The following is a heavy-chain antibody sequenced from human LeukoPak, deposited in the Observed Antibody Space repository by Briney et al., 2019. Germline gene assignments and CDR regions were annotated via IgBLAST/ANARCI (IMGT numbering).Heavy chain of an antibody. V-gene: IGHV1-2*02. D-gene: IGHD2-2*01. CDR2: INPNSGGT. Sequence: ASVKVSCKASGYTFTAYYMHWVRQAPGQGLEWMGWINPNSGGTTYAQKFQGRVTMTRDTSISTAYMELSRLRSDATAVYYCARAFGGLPAATDDYYYVMDVWGRGTTVTVSS. CDR3: ARAFGGLPAATDDYYYVMDV. CDR1: GYTFTAYY. J-gene: IGHJ6*04.